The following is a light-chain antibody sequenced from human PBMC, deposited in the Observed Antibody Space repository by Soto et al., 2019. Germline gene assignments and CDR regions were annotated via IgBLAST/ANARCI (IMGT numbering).Light chain of an antibody. V-gene: IGKV1-5*03. CDR2: TAS. Sequence: DIQMTQSPSTLSASGGDRVTITCRASQSISVWLAWYQQKAGKAPNLLIYTASRLESGVPSRFSGRASETEFPLTISGLQPGDSATYYCQQYNSYSPTFGEGTKVDIK. J-gene: IGKJ1*01. CDR1: QSISVW. CDR3: QQYNSYSPT.